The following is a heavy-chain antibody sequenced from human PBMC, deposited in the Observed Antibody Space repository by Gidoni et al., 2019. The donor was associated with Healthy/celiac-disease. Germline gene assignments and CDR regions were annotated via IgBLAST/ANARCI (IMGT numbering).Heavy chain of an antibody. J-gene: IGHJ6*02. V-gene: IGHV3-23*01. CDR1: GFTFSSYA. Sequence: EVQLLESGGGLVQPGGSLSLSCAASGFTFSSYAISWVRQAPGKGLEWVAAISGSGGSTYYADSGKGRFTISRDNSKNTLYLQMNSLRAEDTAVYYCAKEWALYYYYYGMDVWGQGTTVTVSS. CDR3: AKEWALYYYYYGMDV. CDR2: ISGSGGST.